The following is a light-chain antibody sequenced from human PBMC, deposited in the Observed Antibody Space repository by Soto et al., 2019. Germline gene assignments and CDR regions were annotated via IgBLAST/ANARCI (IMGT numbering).Light chain of an antibody. J-gene: IGKJ2*01. CDR1: QSISSY. V-gene: IGKV1-39*01. CDR3: QQSYRPPYP. Sequence: DIQMTQSPSSLSASVGERVTITCRANQSISSYLNWYQLKPGKAPKLLIYAASTLQRGVPSRFSGSGSGTDFPLTIRSLQLDDFATYSCQQSYRPPYPFGQGTKVDIK. CDR2: AAS.